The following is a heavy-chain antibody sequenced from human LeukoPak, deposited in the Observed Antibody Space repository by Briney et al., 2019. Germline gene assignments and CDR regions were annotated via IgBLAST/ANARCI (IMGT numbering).Heavy chain of an antibody. CDR1: GYTFTSHY. CDR2: INPTGDST. V-gene: IGHV1-46*01. J-gene: IGHJ3*02. CDR3: ARGVYDFWSGRPHDAFDI. D-gene: IGHD3-3*01. Sequence: ASVKVSCKASGYTFTSHYMHWVRQAPEKGLEWMGIINPTGDSTDYAQKLQGRVTMTTDTSTSTAYMELRSLRSDDTAVYYCARGVYDFWSGRPHDAFDIWGQGTMVTVSS.